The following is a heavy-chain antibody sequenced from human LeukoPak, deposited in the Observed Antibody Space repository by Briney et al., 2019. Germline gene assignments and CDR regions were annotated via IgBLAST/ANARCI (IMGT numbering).Heavy chain of an antibody. Sequence: GGSLRLSCAASGFTFSSYAMHWVRQAPGKGLEWVAVISYDGSNKYYADSVKGRFTISRDNSKNTLYLQMNSLRAEDTAVYYCARDRSSSGWYMGWFDPWGQGTLVTVSS. CDR3: ARDRSSSGWYMGWFDP. CDR2: ISYDGSNK. D-gene: IGHD6-19*01. CDR1: GFTFSSYA. J-gene: IGHJ5*02. V-gene: IGHV3-30-3*01.